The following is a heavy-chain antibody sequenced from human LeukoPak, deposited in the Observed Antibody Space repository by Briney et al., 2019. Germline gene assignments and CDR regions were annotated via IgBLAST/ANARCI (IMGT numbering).Heavy chain of an antibody. D-gene: IGHD5-12*01. CDR2: INAGNGNT. Sequence: ASVKVSCNASGYTFASYAMHWVRQAPGQRLEWMGWINAGNGNTKYSQKFQGRVTISRDTSASTAYMELSSLRSEDTAVYYCARENSGYGYSFDYWGQGTLVTVSS. CDR3: ARENSGYGYSFDY. CDR1: GYTFASYA. J-gene: IGHJ4*02. V-gene: IGHV1-3*01.